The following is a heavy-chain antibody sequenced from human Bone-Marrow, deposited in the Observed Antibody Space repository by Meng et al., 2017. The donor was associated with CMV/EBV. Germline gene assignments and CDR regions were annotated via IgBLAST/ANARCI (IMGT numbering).Heavy chain of an antibody. CDR3: ASGYYYYGMDV. J-gene: IGHJ6*02. CDR1: GGTFSSYA. Sequence: SVKVCKASGGTFSSYAISWVRQAPGQGLEWMGGMIPTFGTANYAQKFQGRVTITTDESTSTAYMELSSLRSEDTAVYYCASGYYYYGMDVWGQGTTVTVSS. CDR2: MIPTFGTA. V-gene: IGHV1-69*05.